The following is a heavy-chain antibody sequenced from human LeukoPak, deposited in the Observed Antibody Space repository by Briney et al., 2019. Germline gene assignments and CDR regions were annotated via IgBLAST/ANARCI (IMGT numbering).Heavy chain of an antibody. J-gene: IGHJ3*02. CDR2: ISGSGGST. Sequence: GGSLRLSCAASGFTFSSYAMSWVRQAPGKGLEWVSAISGSGGSTYYADSVKGRFTISRDNAKNLLYLQMNSLRAEDTAVYFCARLSSWVFEIWGQGTMVTVSS. CDR3: ARLSSWVFEI. CDR1: GFTFSSYA. D-gene: IGHD2-21*02. V-gene: IGHV3-23*01.